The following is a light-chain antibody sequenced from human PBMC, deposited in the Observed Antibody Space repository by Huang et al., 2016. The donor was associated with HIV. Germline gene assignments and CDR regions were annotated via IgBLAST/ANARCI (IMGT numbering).Light chain of an antibody. J-gene: IGKJ4*01. Sequence: EVVLTQSPATLSLSPGERATLSCRASQNVNNFLAWYQQRPGQAPRLLIDDASKRATGVPARFSGSGSGTDFTLTITSLEPEDFGVYYCQQRNNWLSFGGGTKVEIK. CDR2: DAS. V-gene: IGKV3-11*01. CDR3: QQRNNWLS. CDR1: QNVNNF.